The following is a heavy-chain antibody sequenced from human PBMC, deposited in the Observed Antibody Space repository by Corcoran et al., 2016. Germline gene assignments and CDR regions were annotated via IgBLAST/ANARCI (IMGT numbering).Heavy chain of an antibody. CDR3: AGVSSRSLGRGWGPYYYYGMDV. J-gene: IGHJ6*02. V-gene: IGHV1-69*01. Sequence: QVQLVQSGAEVKKPGSSVKVSCKASGGTFSSYAISWVRQAPGQGLEWMGGIIPIFGTANYAQKFQGRVTITADESTSTAYMELSSLGSEDTAVYSCAGVSSRSLGRGWGPYYYYGMDVWGQGTTVTVSS. CDR2: IIPIFGTA. D-gene: IGHD2-21*02. CDR1: GGTFSSYA.